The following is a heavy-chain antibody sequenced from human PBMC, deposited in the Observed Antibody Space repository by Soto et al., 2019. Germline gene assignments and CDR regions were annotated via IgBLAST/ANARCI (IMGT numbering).Heavy chain of an antibody. CDR2: ISTTGRYI. V-gene: IGHV3-21*02. D-gene: IGHD5-18*01. J-gene: IGHJ4*02. CDR3: AAGTDTAMEQGADY. Sequence: EVQLVESGGGLDKPGGSLRLSCAASGFTFSDHSMNWVRQAPGKGLEWVSSISTTGRYIYYADSMAGRFTISRDNAKNSLYLQINSLRGEDTAVYYCAAGTDTAMEQGADYWGQGTLVTVSS. CDR1: GFTFSDHS.